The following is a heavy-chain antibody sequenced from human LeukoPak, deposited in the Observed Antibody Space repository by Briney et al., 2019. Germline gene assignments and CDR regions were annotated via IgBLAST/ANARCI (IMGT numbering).Heavy chain of an antibody. CDR1: GFTFSSYA. Sequence: GRSLRLSCAASGFTFSSYAMHWVRQAPGEGLEWVAVISYDGSHKYYADSVKGRFTISRDNSKNTLYLQMNSLRAEDTAVYYCAREVRDAFDIWGQGTMVTVSS. V-gene: IGHV3-30*04. J-gene: IGHJ3*02. CDR2: ISYDGSHK. CDR3: AREVRDAFDI.